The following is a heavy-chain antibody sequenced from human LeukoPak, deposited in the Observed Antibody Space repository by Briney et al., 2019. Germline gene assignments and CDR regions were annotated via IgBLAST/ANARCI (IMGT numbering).Heavy chain of an antibody. D-gene: IGHD3-3*01. Sequence: PSETLSLTCTVSGGSISSYYWSWIRQPAGKGLEWIGRIYTSGSTNYNPSLKSRVTMSVDTSKNQFSLKLSSVTAADTVVYYCARADNYDFWSGYGDYYYYGMDVWGQGTTVTVSS. CDR3: ARADNYDFWSGYGDYYYYGMDV. CDR1: GGSISSYY. CDR2: IYTSGST. J-gene: IGHJ6*02. V-gene: IGHV4-4*07.